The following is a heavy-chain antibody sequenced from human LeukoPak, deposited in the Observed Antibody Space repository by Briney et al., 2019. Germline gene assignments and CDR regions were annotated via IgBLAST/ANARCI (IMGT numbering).Heavy chain of an antibody. CDR2: ISGSGGST. Sequence: GGSLRLSCAAFGFTFSSYAMSWVRQAPGKGLEWVSAISGSGGSTYYADSVKGRFTISRDNSKNTLYLQMNSLRAEDTAVYYCAKDSGGDGYNAFDYWGQGTLVTVSS. CDR1: GFTFSSYA. V-gene: IGHV3-23*01. CDR3: AKDSGGDGYNAFDY. J-gene: IGHJ4*02. D-gene: IGHD5-24*01.